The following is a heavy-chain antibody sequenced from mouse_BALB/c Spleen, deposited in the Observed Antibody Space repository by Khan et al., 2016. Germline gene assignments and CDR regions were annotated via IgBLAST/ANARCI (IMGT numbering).Heavy chain of an antibody. CDR3: ANLYGNYGIDY. CDR1: GYSITSGYY. CDR2: ISYDGSN. Sequence: EVQLQESGPGLVKPSQSLSLTCSVTGYSITSGYYWNWIRQSPGNKLEWMGYISYDGSNNYNPSLKNRISITRDTSKNQFFLKLNSVTTEDTATYYCANLYGNYGIDYWGRGTTLTVSS. J-gene: IGHJ2*01. V-gene: IGHV3-6*02. D-gene: IGHD2-1*01.